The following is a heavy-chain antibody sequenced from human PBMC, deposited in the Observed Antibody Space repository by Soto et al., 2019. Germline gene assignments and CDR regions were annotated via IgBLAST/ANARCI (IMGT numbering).Heavy chain of an antibody. V-gene: IGHV3-23*01. CDR3: AKDGTKVRGVIISQEDYYYYYMDV. D-gene: IGHD3-10*01. CDR2: ISGSGGST. CDR1: GFTFSSYA. Sequence: EVQLLESGGGLVQPGGSLRLSCAASGFTFSSYAMSWVRHAPGKGLEWVSAISGSGGSTYYADSVKGRFTISRDNSKNTLYMQMNSLRAEDTAVYYCAKDGTKVRGVIISQEDYYYYYMDVWGKGTTVTVSS. J-gene: IGHJ6*03.